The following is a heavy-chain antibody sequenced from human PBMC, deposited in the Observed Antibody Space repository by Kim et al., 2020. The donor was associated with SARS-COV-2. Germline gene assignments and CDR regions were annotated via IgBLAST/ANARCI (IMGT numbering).Heavy chain of an antibody. CDR1: GYTFTSYY. D-gene: IGHD3-10*01. Sequence: ASVKVSCKASGYTFTSYYMHWVRQAPGQGLEWMGIINPSGGSTSYAQKFQGRVTMTRDTSTSTVYMELSSLRSEDTAVYYCARASMVRGVNKNWFDPWGQGTLVTVSS. V-gene: IGHV1-46*01. CDR3: ARASMVRGVNKNWFDP. CDR2: INPSGGST. J-gene: IGHJ5*02.